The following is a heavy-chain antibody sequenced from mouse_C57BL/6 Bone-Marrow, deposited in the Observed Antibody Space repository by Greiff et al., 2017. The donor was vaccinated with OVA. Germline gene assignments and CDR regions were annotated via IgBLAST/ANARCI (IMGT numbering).Heavy chain of an antibody. V-gene: IGHV1-72*01. CDR1: GYTFTSYW. CDR3: AKDYDCGLYAMDY. D-gene: IGHD2-4*01. CDR2: IDPNSGGT. J-gene: IGHJ4*01. Sequence: VQLVESGAELVKPGASVKLSCKASGYTFTSYWMHWVKQRPGRGLEWIGRIDPNSGGTKYNEKFKSKATLTVDKPSSTAYMQLSSLTSEDSAVYYCAKDYDCGLYAMDYWGQGTSVTVSS.